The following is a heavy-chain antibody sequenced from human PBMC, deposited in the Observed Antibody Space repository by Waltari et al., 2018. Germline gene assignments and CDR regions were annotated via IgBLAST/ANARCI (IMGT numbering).Heavy chain of an antibody. Sequence: QLQLQESGPGLVKPSETLSLTCTVSGGSISTGSYYWGWIRQPPGKGLEWIGYISYSGSTFYSPSLKSRVTMSLDTSKNQFSLKVTSVTAADTAVYYCARRVSSYYFDYWGQGTLVTVSS. CDR2: ISYSGST. J-gene: IGHJ4*02. CDR3: ARRVSSYYFDY. CDR1: GGSISTGSYY. V-gene: IGHV4-39*07. D-gene: IGHD3-22*01.